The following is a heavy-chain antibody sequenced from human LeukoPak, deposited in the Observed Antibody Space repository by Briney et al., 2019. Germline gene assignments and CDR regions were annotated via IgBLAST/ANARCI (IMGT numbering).Heavy chain of an antibody. D-gene: IGHD6-13*01. CDR2: ISWNSGSI. CDR1: GFTFDDYA. V-gene: IGHV3-9*03. CDR3: AKDRAAGTDYYYCGMDV. Sequence: GGSLRLSCAASGFTFDDYAMHWVRQAPGKGLEWVSGISWNSGSIGYADSVKGRFTISRDNAKNSLYLQMNSLRAEDMALYYCAKDRAAGTDYYYCGMDVWGQGTTVTVSS. J-gene: IGHJ6*02.